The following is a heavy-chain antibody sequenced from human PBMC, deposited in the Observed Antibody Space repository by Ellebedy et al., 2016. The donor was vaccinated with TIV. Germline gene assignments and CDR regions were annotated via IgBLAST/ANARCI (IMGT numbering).Heavy chain of an antibody. CDR1: GGSVSRGTYY. Sequence: MPSETLSLTCTVSGGSVSRGTYYWNWIRQPPGKRLEWIGNIHYSGSTKYNPSLNSRVTISLDTSKNQFSLKLSSVTAADTAVYYCAGAVAGIHHWGQGTLVTVSS. CDR2: IHYSGST. V-gene: IGHV4-61*01. D-gene: IGHD6-19*01. J-gene: IGHJ5*02. CDR3: AGAVAGIHH.